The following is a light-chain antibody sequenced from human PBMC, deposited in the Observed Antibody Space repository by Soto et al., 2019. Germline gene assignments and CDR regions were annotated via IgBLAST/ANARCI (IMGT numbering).Light chain of an antibody. J-gene: IGLJ2*01. V-gene: IGLV4-69*01. CDR2: LNSDGSH. CDR1: SGHSNYD. CDR3: QTWGSGIVV. Sequence: QLVLTQSPSASASLGASVKLTCTLSSGHSNYDIAWHQQQSEKGPRYLMKLNSDGSHSKGDGIPDRFSGSSSVAERYLTISSLQSEYEADYYCQTWGSGIVVFGGGTKLTFL.